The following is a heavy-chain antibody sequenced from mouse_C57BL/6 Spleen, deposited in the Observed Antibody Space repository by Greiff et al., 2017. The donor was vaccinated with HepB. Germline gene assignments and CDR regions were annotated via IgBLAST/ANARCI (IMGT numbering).Heavy chain of an antibody. V-gene: IGHV1-81*01. CDR2: IYPRSGNT. CDR3: ARWGPSFDY. Sequence: VKLMESGAELARPGASVKLSCKASGYTFTSYGISWVKQRTGQGLEWIGEIYPRSGNTYYNEKFKGKATLTADKSSSTAYMELRSLTSEDSAVYFCARWGPSFDYWGQGTTLTVSS. CDR1: GYTFTSYG. J-gene: IGHJ2*01.